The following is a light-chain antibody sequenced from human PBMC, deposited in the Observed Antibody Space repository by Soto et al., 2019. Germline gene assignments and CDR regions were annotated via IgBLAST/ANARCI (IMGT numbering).Light chain of an antibody. CDR3: MPARQAPPT. CDR1: QSLLRSDGYSS. CDR2: MGS. J-gene: IGKJ4*01. V-gene: IGKV2-28*01. Sequence: DIVMTQSPVSLPVTPGEPAFISCRSSQSLLRSDGYSSLDWYRQKSGQSPQLLINMGSIRASGVHDRFSGRGAGADFTLKISRVEAEDVGVYFCMPARQAPPTFGGGTKVEVK.